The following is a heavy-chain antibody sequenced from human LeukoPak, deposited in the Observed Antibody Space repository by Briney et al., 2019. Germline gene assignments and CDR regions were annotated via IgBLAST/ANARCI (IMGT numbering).Heavy chain of an antibody. J-gene: IGHJ4*02. Sequence: ASVKVSCKASGYTFTTYYIHWVRQAPGQGLEWMGWINPNSGGTNYAQKFQGRVTMTRDTSISTAYMELSRLRSDDTAVYYCARPQMGNYYDSSGYYNFDYWGQGTLVTVSS. CDR1: GYTFTTYY. CDR3: ARPQMGNYYDSSGYYNFDY. V-gene: IGHV1-2*02. CDR2: INPNSGGT. D-gene: IGHD3-22*01.